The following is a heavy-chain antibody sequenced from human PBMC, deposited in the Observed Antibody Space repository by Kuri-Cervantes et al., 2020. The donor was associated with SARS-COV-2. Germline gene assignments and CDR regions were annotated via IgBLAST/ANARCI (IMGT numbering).Heavy chain of an antibody. CDR3: ARGPSRGCSGGSCYWFYFDY. CDR1: GGSISSYY. V-gene: IGHV4-59*01. CDR2: IYYSGST. D-gene: IGHD2-15*01. Sequence: GSLRLSCTVSGGSISSYYWGWIRQPPGKGLEWIGYIYYSGSTNYNPSLKSRVTISVDTSKNQFSLKLSSVTAADTAVYYCARGPSRGCSGGSCYWFYFDYWGQGTLVPSPQ. J-gene: IGHJ4*02.